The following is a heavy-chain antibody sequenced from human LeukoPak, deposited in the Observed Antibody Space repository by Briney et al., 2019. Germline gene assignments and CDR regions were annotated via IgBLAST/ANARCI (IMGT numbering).Heavy chain of an antibody. CDR3: AGYASNGRRDAFDI. V-gene: IGHV3-21*06. J-gene: IGHJ3*02. D-gene: IGHD2-8*01. CDR1: GFTFSSYS. CDR2: ITRSNYI. Sequence: GGSLRLSCAASGFTFSSYSMNWVRQAPGKGLEWVSSITRSNYIYYADSVKGRFTISRDNAKNSLYLQMNSLRAEDTAVYYCAGYASNGRRDAFDIWGQGTMGTVSS.